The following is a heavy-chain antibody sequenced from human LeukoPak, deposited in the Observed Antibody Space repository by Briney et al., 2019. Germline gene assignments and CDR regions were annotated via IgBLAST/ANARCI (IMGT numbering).Heavy chain of an antibody. CDR3: ARDPITMVRGVLDY. D-gene: IGHD3-10*01. V-gene: IGHV4-59*12. CDR2: IYYSGST. J-gene: IGHJ4*02. CDR1: GGSISSYY. Sequence: PSETLSLTCTVSGGSISSYYWSWIRQPPGKGLEWIGYIYYSGSTNYNPSLKSRVTISVDTSKNQSSLKLSSVTAADTAVYYCARDPITMVRGVLDYWGQGTLVTVSS.